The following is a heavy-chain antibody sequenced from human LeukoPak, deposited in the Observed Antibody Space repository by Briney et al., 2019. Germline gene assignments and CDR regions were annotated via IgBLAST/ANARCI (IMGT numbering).Heavy chain of an antibody. CDR2: ISSSSNTM. Sequence: AGGSLRLSCAASGFTFSSYEMNWVRQAPGKGLEWVSYISSSSNTMYYADSVKGRFTISRDNVKNSLYLQMNSLRDEDTAVYYCARAFDYWGQGTLVAVSS. CDR3: ARAFDY. CDR1: GFTFSSYE. V-gene: IGHV3-48*03. J-gene: IGHJ4*02.